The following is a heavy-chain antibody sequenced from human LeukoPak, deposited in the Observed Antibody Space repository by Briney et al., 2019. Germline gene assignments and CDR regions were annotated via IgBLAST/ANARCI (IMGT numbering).Heavy chain of an antibody. V-gene: IGHV3-48*04. D-gene: IGHD2-2*01. CDR3: ARDMAGVVPAAAPLDY. Sequence: GGSLRLSCAASGFTFSTYSMNWVRQAPGKGLEWVSYISSSGSTIYYADSVKGRFTISRDNAKNSLYLQMNSLRAEDTAVYYCARDMAGVVPAAAPLDYWGQGTLVTVSS. CDR2: ISSSGSTI. J-gene: IGHJ4*02. CDR1: GFTFSTYS.